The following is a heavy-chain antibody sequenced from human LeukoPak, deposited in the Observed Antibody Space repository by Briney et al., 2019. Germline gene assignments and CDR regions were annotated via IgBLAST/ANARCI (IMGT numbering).Heavy chain of an antibody. CDR1: GFTFSSYA. CDR2: ISYDGSNK. D-gene: IGHD6-6*01. CDR3: ARGYSSWHNWFDP. J-gene: IGHJ5*02. V-gene: IGHV3-30-3*01. Sequence: GGSLRLSCAASGFTFSSYAMHWVRQAPGKGLEWVAVISYDGSNKYYADSVKGRFTISRDNSKNTLYLQMNSLRAEDTAVYYCARGYSSWHNWFDPWGQGTLVTVSS.